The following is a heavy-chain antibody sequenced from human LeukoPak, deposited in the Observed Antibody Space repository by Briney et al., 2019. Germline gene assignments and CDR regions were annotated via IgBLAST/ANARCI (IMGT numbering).Heavy chain of an antibody. D-gene: IGHD3-3*01. CDR1: GFTFSSYG. J-gene: IGHJ3*02. CDR2: ISSSSSTI. CDR3: ARLSLTIFGVVIPDDAFDI. Sequence: GGSLRLSCAASGFTFSSYGMHWVRQAPGKGLEWVSYISSSSSTIYYADSVKGRFTISRDNAKNSLYLQMNSLRAEDTAVYYCARLSLTIFGVVIPDDAFDIWGQGTMVTVSS. V-gene: IGHV3-48*01.